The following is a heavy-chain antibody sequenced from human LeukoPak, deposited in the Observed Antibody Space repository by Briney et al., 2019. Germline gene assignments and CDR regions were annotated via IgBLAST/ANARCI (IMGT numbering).Heavy chain of an antibody. CDR2: ISNRGDYI. V-gene: IGHV3-21*04. CDR3: ARDHRSGGSDY. Sequence: PGGSLRLSCSASGFTFTSYSMNWVRQAPGKGLEWVSSISNRGDYIYYADSVKGRFTISRDNAKNSLYLQMNSLRAEDTAVYYCARDHRSGGSDYWGQGTLVTVSS. J-gene: IGHJ4*02. CDR1: GFTFTSYS. D-gene: IGHD2-8*02.